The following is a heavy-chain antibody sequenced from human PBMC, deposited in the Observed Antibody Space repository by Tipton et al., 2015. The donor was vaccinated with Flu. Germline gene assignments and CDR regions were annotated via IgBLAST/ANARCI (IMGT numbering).Heavy chain of an antibody. Sequence: TLSLTCTVSGYSIISSSYSWGWIRQPPGKGLEWIGNMYHTGSAYYNPSLKSRVTISLDTSRNQLSLKLASATAADTAVYYCARRDYSNYVSDPKSWFDPWGQGTLVTISS. D-gene: IGHD4-11*01. V-gene: IGHV4-39*01. J-gene: IGHJ5*02. CDR2: MYHTGSA. CDR3: ARRDYSNYVSDPKSWFDP. CDR1: GYSIISSSYS.